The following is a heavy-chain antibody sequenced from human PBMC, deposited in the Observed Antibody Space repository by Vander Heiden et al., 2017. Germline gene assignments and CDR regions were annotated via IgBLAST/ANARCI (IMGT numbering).Heavy chain of an antibody. CDR1: GFTFSDYY. J-gene: IGHJ3*02. CDR2: LSSSGTNI. V-gene: IGHV3-11*01. D-gene: IGHD3-10*02. CDR3: ARSGLFSDAFDI. Sequence: GFTFSDYYMSWIRQAPGKGLEWISKLSSSGTNINYAESVKGRFTISRDNAKNSLYLQMKSLRAEDTAVYYCARSGLFSDAFDIWGQGTVVTVSS.